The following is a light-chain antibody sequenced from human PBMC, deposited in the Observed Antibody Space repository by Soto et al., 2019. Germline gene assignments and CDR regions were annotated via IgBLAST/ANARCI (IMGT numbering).Light chain of an antibody. V-gene: IGLV2-14*01. Sequence: QSALTQPASVSGSPGQSITISCTGTSSDVGDYNYVSWYQQHPGKAPKLMIFDGSNRPSGVSNRFSGSKSGNTASLTISGLQAEDEADYYCSSYTSSSTRVFGTGTKLTVL. CDR2: DGS. CDR1: SSDVGDYNY. J-gene: IGLJ1*01. CDR3: SSYTSSSTRV.